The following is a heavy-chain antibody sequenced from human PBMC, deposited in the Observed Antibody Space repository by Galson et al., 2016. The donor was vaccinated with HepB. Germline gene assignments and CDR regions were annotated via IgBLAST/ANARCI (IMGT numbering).Heavy chain of an antibody. V-gene: IGHV4-39*01. CDR3: ARHRGLGLWDY. D-gene: IGHD4/OR15-4a*01. CDR1: GESISNSRYY. J-gene: IGHJ4*02. Sequence: SETLSLTCTVSGESISNSRYYWGWIRQTPGTGLEWIGSINYSGDSDHNPSLKSRVIISKDTSKNQFSLRLTSVTAADTAVYYCARHRGLGLWDYWGQGSLVTVYS. CDR2: INYSGDS.